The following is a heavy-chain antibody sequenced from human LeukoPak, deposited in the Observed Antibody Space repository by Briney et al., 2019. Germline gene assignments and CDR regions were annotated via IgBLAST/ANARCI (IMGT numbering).Heavy chain of an antibody. CDR1: GYTFTNYG. CDR3: ARHTYSSSSSFNF. D-gene: IGHD6-6*01. CDR2: ISAYNGNT. Sequence: GASVKVSCKASGYTFTNYGFSWVRRAPGQRLEWMGWISAYNGNTNYAQNFQDRVTMTTDTSTTTAYMGLRSLRSDDTAVYYCARHTYSSSSSFNFWGQGTLVTVSS. V-gene: IGHV1-18*01. J-gene: IGHJ4*02.